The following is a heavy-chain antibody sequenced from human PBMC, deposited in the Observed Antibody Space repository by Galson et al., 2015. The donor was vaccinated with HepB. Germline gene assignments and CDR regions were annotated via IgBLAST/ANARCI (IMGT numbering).Heavy chain of an antibody. Sequence: SLRLSCAASGFSFSTYSMNWVRQAPGKGLEWVSSISSSTSYIYYADSVKGRFTISRDNAKNSLYLQMNSLRAEDTAVYFCARAFITIFGVVDYGMDVWGQGTTVTVSS. CDR3: ARAFITIFGVVDYGMDV. V-gene: IGHV3-21*01. J-gene: IGHJ6*02. D-gene: IGHD3-3*01. CDR2: ISSSTSYI. CDR1: GFSFSTYS.